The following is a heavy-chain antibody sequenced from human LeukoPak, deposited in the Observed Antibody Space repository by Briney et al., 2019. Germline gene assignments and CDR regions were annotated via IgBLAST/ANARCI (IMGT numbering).Heavy chain of an antibody. D-gene: IGHD3-22*01. CDR1: GTSISSHY. CDR3: ARLAYYDSSGYFEY. J-gene: IGHJ4*02. Sequence: PSETLSLTCTVSGTSISSHYWSWIRQPPGKGLEWIGYIYYSGSTNYNPSLKSRVAISLDKSKNQFSLKLSSVTAADTAVYYCARLAYYDSSGYFEYWGQGTLVTVSS. CDR2: IYYSGST. V-gene: IGHV4-59*08.